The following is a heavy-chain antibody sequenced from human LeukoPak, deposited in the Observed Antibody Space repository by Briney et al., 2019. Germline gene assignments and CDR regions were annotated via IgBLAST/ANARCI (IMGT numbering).Heavy chain of an antibody. Sequence: RASVKVSCKASGGTFSSYAISWVRQAPGQGLEWMGGIIPIFGTANYAQKFQGRVTITADESTSTAYMELSRLTSEDTAVYYCARDQYDCSGGSCYLDGRWFDPWGQGTLVTVSS. V-gene: IGHV1-69*13. D-gene: IGHD2-15*01. J-gene: IGHJ5*02. CDR1: GGTFSSYA. CDR3: ARDQYDCSGGSCYLDGRWFDP. CDR2: IIPIFGTA.